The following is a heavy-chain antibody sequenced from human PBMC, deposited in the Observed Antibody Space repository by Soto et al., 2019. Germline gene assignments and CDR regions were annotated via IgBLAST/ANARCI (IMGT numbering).Heavy chain of an antibody. Sequence: KGSREDCLGGIQSSASSWVRQAPGQGLEWMGGIIPIFGTANYAQKFQGRVTITADESTSTAYMELSSLRSEDTAVYYCAGTLVVPFDSWGQGTLVTVSS. D-gene: IGHD2-2*01. V-gene: IGHV1-69*01. CDR3: AGTLVVPFDS. CDR2: IIPIFGTA. CDR1: LGGIQSSA. J-gene: IGHJ4*02.